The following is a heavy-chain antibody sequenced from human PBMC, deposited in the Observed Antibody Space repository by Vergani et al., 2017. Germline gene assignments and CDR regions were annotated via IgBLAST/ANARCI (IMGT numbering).Heavy chain of an antibody. J-gene: IGHJ3*02. D-gene: IGHD2-15*01. CDR2: IGTAGDT. CDR1: GFTFSSYD. CDR3: AKDLSRYCSGGSCYSQNAFDI. V-gene: IGHV3-13*01. Sequence: EVQLVESGGGLVQPGGSLRLSCAASGFTFSSYDMHWVRQTTGKGLEWVSAIGTAGDTYYPGSVKGRFTISRENAKNSLYLQMNSLRAGDTAVYYCAKDLSRYCSGGSCYSQNAFDIWGQGTMVTVSS.